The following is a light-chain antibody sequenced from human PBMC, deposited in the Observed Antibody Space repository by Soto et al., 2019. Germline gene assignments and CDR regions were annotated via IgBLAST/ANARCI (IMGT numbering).Light chain of an antibody. V-gene: IGLV2-8*01. Sequence: QSALTQPPSASGSPGQSVTISCTGTSSDVGGYQYVSWYQQHPGKAPKLLIYEVSKRPSGVPDRFSGSKSGNTASQTVSGIQAENEADYYCSAYAGNYNAVFGGGSKVTVL. CDR1: SSDVGGYQY. J-gene: IGLJ2*01. CDR2: EVS. CDR3: SAYAGNYNAV.